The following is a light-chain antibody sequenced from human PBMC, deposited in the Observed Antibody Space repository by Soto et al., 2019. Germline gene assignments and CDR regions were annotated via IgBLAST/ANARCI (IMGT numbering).Light chain of an antibody. CDR2: GAS. CDR1: QSVSSTY. CDR3: QQYRSSPMYT. V-gene: IGKV3-20*01. Sequence: EIVLTQSPGTLSLSPGARATLSCRASQSVSSTYLAWYQQKPGQAPRLLIYGASTRATGIPDRFSGSGSGTDFTLTISRLEPEDFAVYYCQQYRSSPMYTFGQGTKLEIK. J-gene: IGKJ2*01.